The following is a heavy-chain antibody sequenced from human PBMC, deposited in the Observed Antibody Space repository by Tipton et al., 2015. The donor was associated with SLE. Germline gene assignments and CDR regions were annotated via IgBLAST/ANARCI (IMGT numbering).Heavy chain of an antibody. V-gene: IGHV4-34*01. J-gene: IGHJ6*02. CDR3: ARDRTITMVQGVYAMDV. D-gene: IGHD3-10*01. Sequence: TLSLTCAVYGGSLKTYTFFLGWVRPPPGEGLGGVGGINHRGNTNYNPSLKSRVTISIKPSKNHFSLRLSSVTAADTAVYYCARDRTITMVQGVYAMDVWGQGTTVTVSS. CDR1: GGSLKTYTFF. CDR2: INHRGNT.